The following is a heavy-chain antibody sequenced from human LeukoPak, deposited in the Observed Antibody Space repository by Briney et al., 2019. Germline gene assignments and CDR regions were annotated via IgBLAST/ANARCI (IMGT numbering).Heavy chain of an antibody. CDR3: ARDASTYDFWSGGGDY. D-gene: IGHD3-3*01. Sequence: GASVKVSCKASGGTFSSYAISWVRQAPGQGLEWMGRIIPILGIANYAQKFQGRVTITADKSTSTAYMELSSLRSEDTAVYYCARDASTYDFWSGGGDYWGQRTLVTVSS. J-gene: IGHJ4*02. CDR1: GGTFSSYA. CDR2: IIPILGIA. V-gene: IGHV1-69*04.